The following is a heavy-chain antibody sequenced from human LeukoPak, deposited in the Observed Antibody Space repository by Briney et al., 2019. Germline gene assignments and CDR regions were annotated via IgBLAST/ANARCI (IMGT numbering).Heavy chain of an antibody. CDR1: GGSFSGYY. V-gene: IGHV4-31*11. D-gene: IGHD3-10*01. CDR2: IYYSGST. J-gene: IGHJ4*02. CDR3: AKGRGVIPTDY. Sequence: PSETLSLTCAVYGGSFSGYYWSWIRQHPGKGLEWIGYIYYSGSTYYNPSLKSRVTLSVDTSKNQFSLKLSSVTAADTAVYYCAKGRGVIPTDYWGQGTLVTVSS.